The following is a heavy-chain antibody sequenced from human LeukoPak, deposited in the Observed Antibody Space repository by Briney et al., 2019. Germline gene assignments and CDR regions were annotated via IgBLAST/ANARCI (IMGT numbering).Heavy chain of an antibody. CDR2: VYYSGST. D-gene: IGHD3-10*01. Sequence: SETLSLTCTVSGDSINTNIYYWGWIRQPPGKGLEWIGHVYYSGSTYSSPSLKGRVTILLDTSNNHFSLRLSSVTAADTAVYYCARSANALLSWGQGTLVTVSS. V-gene: IGHV4-39*07. CDR3: ARSANALLS. CDR1: GDSINTNIYY. J-gene: IGHJ5*02.